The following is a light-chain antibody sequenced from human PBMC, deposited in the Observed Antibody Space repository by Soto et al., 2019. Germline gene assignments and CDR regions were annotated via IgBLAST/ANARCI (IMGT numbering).Light chain of an antibody. V-gene: IGKV1-5*03. Sequence: DIQMPQSPSALSASVGDRVTITCRASQNINYWLAWYQQKPGKAPNLLIYKASSLESGVPSRFSGSGSGTEFTLTISSLQPDDFATYYCQQYSSYSDTFGGGTKVEIK. CDR2: KAS. CDR3: QQYSSYSDT. CDR1: QNINYW. J-gene: IGKJ4*01.